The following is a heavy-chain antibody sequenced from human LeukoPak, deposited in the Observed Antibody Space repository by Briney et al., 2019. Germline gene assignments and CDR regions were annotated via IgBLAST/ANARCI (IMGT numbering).Heavy chain of an antibody. Sequence: GGSLRLSCAASGFTFSSYAMHWVRQAPGKGLEWVAVISYDGSNKYYADSVKGRFTISRDNSKNTLYLQMNSLRAEDTAVYYCARASVAGTRIFDDWGQGTLVTVSS. CDR3: ARASVAGTRIFDD. J-gene: IGHJ4*02. D-gene: IGHD6-19*01. V-gene: IGHV3-30*04. CDR2: ISYDGSNK. CDR1: GFTFSSYA.